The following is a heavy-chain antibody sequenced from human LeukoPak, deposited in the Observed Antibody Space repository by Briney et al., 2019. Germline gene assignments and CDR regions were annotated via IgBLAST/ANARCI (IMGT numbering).Heavy chain of an antibody. CDR1: GYTFTSYG. J-gene: IGHJ4*02. D-gene: IGHD3-10*01. CDR2: ISAYNGNT. Sequence: APVKVSCKASGYTFTSYGISWVRQAPGQGLEWMGWISAYNGNTNYAQKLQGRVTMTTDTSTSTAYTELRSLRSDDTAVYYCARDKGPIYYGSGSYREFDYWGQGTLVTVSS. CDR3: ARDKGPIYYGSGSYREFDY. V-gene: IGHV1-18*01.